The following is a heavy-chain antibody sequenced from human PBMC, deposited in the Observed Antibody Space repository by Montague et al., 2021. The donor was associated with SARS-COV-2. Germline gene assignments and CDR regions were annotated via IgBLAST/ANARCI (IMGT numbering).Heavy chain of an antibody. CDR2: GRN. Sequence: GRNYYNQSFKSRVTISVDTSNNHFSLKLSTVTAADTAMYYCARERDRYYYMDIWGKGTTITVS. V-gene: IGHV4-30-2*04. J-gene: IGHJ6*03. CDR3: ARERDRYYYMDI.